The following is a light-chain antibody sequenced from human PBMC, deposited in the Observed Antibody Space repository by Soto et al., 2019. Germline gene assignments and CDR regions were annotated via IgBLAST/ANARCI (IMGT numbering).Light chain of an antibody. CDR2: DAA. CDR1: PSVSSY. Sequence: ELVLTQSPPTLSLSQGETATLSCRASPSVSSYLAWYQQKPGQAPRLLIYDAANRATGIPARFSGSGSGTDFTLTISSLEPEDFAVYYCQQRSNWPPTFGQGTRLEIK. CDR3: QQRSNWPPT. V-gene: IGKV3-11*01. J-gene: IGKJ5*01.